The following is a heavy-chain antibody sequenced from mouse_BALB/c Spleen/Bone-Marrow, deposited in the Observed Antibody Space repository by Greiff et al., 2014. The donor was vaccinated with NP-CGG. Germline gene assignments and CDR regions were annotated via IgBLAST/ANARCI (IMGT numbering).Heavy chain of an antibody. CDR3: TRYPHYYGSRNYYAMDY. D-gene: IGHD1-1*01. CDR2: IYPGNSDT. CDR1: GYTFTSYW. V-gene: IGHV1-5*01. J-gene: IGHJ4*01. Sequence: VQLKESGTVLARPGASVKMSCKASGYTFTSYWMHWVKQRPGQGLEWIGAIYPGNSDTSYNQKLKGKAKLTAVTSTSTAYMELSSLTNEDSAVYYCTRYPHYYGSRNYYAMDYWGQGTSVTVSS.